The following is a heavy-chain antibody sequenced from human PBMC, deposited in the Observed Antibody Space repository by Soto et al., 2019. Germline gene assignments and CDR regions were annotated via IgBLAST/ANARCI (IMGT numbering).Heavy chain of an antibody. CDR2: IYHSGTT. Sequence: SETLSLTCVVSGYSISSGYYWGWIRQPPGKGLEWIGSIYHSGTTYYNPSLKSRVTISLDTSRNQFSLKLTSVTAADTAVYSCAGSLLTSSWYAGSWGQGTLVTVSS. CDR3: AGSLLTSSWYAGS. V-gene: IGHV4-38-2*01. D-gene: IGHD6-13*01. CDR1: GYSISSGYY. J-gene: IGHJ5*02.